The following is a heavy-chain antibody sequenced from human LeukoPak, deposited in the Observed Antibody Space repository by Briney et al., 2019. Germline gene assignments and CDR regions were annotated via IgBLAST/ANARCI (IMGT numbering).Heavy chain of an antibody. Sequence: GGSLRLSRATSGIIFSVYGMHWVHQAPGKGLEWMAFIRYDGSDKYFADSVKGRFTIYRDNSKNTVYLQMNSLRAEDTAVYYCAKDQYSSLYYFDYWGQGTLVTVSS. CDR3: AKDQYSSLYYFDY. CDR1: GIIFSVYG. D-gene: IGHD4-11*01. J-gene: IGHJ4*02. CDR2: IRYDGSDK. V-gene: IGHV3-30*02.